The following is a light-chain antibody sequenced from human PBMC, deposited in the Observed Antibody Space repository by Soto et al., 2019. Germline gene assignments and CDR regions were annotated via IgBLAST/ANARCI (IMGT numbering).Light chain of an antibody. J-gene: IGLJ3*02. Sequence: QSALTQPVSVSGSPGQSITISCTGTSSDVGGYNYVSWYQQHPGKAPKLMIYEVRNRPSGVSNRFSGSKSGNTASLTISGLQAEDEADYYCSSYTSSTTLEVFGGGTKLTVL. CDR2: EVR. CDR1: SSDVGGYNY. CDR3: SSYTSSTTLEV. V-gene: IGLV2-14*01.